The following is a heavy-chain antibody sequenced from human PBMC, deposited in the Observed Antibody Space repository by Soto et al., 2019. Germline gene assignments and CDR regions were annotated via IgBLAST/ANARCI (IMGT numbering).Heavy chain of an antibody. CDR2: IYYSGSN. V-gene: IGHV4-59*01. D-gene: IGHD5-18*01. CDR1: GRSFSSYY. CDR3: ARSRTAMVPFDY. Sequence: SETLPLTCTVSGRSFSSYYCSWIRQPPGKGLEWIGYIYYSGSNNYNPSLKSRVTISVDTSKNQFSLKLSSVTAADTAVYYCARSRTAMVPFDYWGQGTLVTVSS. J-gene: IGHJ4*02.